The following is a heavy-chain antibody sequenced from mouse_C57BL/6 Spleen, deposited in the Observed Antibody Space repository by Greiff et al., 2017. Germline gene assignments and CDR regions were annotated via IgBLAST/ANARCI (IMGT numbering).Heavy chain of an antibody. J-gene: IGHJ1*03. V-gene: IGHV5-4*01. CDR2: ISDGGSYT. CDR1: GFTFSSYA. CDR3: AANGGYWYFDV. Sequence: EVQVVESGGGLVKPGGSLKLSCAASGFTFSSYAMSWVRQTPEKRLEWVATISDGGSYTYYPDNVKGRFTISRDNAKNNLYLQMSHLKSEDTAMYYCAANGGYWYFDVWGTGTTVTVSS.